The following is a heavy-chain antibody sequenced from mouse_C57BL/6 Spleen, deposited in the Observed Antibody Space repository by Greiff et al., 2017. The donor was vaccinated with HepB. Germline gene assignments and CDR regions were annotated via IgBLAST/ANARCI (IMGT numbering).Heavy chain of an antibody. J-gene: IGHJ3*01. CDR3: ASPNYDDDEAWFAY. D-gene: IGHD2-4*01. V-gene: IGHV1-78*01. Sequence: VQLQQSDAELVKPGASVKISCKVSGYTFTDHTIHWMKQRPEQGLEWIGYIYPRDGSTKYNEKFKGKATLTADKSSSTAYMQLNSLTSEDSAVYFWASPNYDDDEAWFAYWGQGTLVTVSA. CDR1: GYTFTDHT. CDR2: IYPRDGST.